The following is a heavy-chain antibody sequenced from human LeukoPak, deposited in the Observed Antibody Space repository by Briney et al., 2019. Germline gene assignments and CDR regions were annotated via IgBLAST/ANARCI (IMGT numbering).Heavy chain of an antibody. CDR3: ATQRIGGYEAEFDY. Sequence: AGGSLRLSCTASGFTFSDYYMSWIRQAPGKGLEWVSNIGSSVGNKYYADSVKGRFTISRDNSKNTLYLQMNSLRAEDTAVYYCATQRIGGYEAEFDYWGQGTLVTVFS. CDR2: IGSSVGNK. J-gene: IGHJ4*02. D-gene: IGHD5-12*01. CDR1: GFTFSDYY. V-gene: IGHV3-11*04.